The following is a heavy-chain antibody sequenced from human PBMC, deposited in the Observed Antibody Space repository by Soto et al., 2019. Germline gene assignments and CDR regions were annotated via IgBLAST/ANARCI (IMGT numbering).Heavy chain of an antibody. CDR2: INHSGST. D-gene: IGHD6-13*01. Sequence: PSETLSLTCAVYGGSFSGYYWSWIRQPPGKGLEWIGEINHSGSTNYNPSLKSRVTISVDTSKNQFSLKLSSVTAADTAVYYCARLRRMAAAINWFDPWGQGTLVTVSS. V-gene: IGHV4-34*01. CDR1: GGSFSGYY. CDR3: ARLRRMAAAINWFDP. J-gene: IGHJ5*02.